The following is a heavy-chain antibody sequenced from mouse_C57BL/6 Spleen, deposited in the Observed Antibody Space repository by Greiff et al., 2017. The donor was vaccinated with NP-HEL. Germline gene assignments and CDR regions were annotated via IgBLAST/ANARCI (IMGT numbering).Heavy chain of an antibody. CDR3: ARSRDIYGSYALDY. D-gene: IGHD1-1*01. Sequence: VQLQQPGPELVKPGASVKISCKASGYSFTDYYMNWVKQSNGKSLEWIGVINPNYGTTSYNQKFKGKATLTVDQSSSTAYMQLNSLTSEDSAVYACARSRDIYGSYALDYWGQGTTLTVSS. V-gene: IGHV1-39*01. CDR2: INPNYGTT. J-gene: IGHJ2*01. CDR1: GYSFTDYY.